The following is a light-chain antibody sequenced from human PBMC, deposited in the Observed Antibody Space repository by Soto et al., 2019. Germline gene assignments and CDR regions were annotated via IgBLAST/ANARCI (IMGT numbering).Light chain of an antibody. Sequence: DIQMTQSPSTLSASVGDRVTITFRASRSISDWLAWYQQKPGKARELLIFDASNLKSGVSSRFSGSGSGTEFTLTISRLQPDDVATYYCLQYCSHSWTFGQGTKVDIK. J-gene: IGKJ1*01. CDR2: DAS. V-gene: IGKV1-5*01. CDR3: LQYCSHSWT. CDR1: RSISDW.